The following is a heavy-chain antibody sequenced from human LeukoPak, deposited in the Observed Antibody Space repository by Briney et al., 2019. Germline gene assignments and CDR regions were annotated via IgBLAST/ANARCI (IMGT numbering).Heavy chain of an antibody. J-gene: IGHJ4*02. D-gene: IGHD1-1*01. CDR2: ISSSSSYI. V-gene: IGHV3-21*01. CDR3: ARASTIGTSFDY. CDR1: GFTFSSYS. Sequence: GGSLRLSCAASGFTFSSYSMNWVRQAPGKGLEWVSSISSSSSYIYYADSVKGRFTISRDNAENSLYLQMNSLRAEDTAVYYCARASTIGTSFDYWGQGTLVTVSS.